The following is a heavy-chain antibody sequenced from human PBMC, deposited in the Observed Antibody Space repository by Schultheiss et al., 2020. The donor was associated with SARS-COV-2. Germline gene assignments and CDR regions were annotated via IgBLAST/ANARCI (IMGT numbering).Heavy chain of an antibody. CDR2: ISAYNGNT. CDR3: ARDEGSGSYYSYYYYYYGMDV. J-gene: IGHJ6*02. CDR1: GYTFPSYG. D-gene: IGHD3-10*01. V-gene: IGHV1-18*01. Sequence: ASVKVSCKASGYTFPSYGISWVRQAPGQGLEWMGWISAYNGNTNYAQKLQGRVTMTTDTSTSTAYMELRSLRSDDTAVYYCARDEGSGSYYSYYYYYYGMDVWGQGTTVTVSS.